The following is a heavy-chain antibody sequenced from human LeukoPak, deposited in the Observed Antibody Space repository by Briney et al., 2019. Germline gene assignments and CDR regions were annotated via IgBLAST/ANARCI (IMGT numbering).Heavy chain of an antibody. CDR1: GGSISSSHW. CDR3: ARLWGYRNPFDY. CDR2: IYHSGST. V-gene: IGHV4-4*02. D-gene: IGHD1-14*01. J-gene: IGHJ4*02. Sequence: PSETLSLTCAVSGGSISSSHWWSWVRQPPGKGLEWIGEIYHSGSTNYNPSLKSRVTISVDKSKNQFSLKVSSVTAADTAVYYCARLWGYRNPFDYWGQGTLVTVSS.